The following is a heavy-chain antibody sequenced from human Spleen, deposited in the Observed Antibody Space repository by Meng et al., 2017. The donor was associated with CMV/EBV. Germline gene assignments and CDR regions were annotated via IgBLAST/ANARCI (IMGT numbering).Heavy chain of an antibody. CDR1: GYTFASKG. J-gene: IGHJ4*02. Sequence: VYCKASGYTFASKGISWLRQAPGQGPEWLGWISVYSGKTNYAQKFQGRVIMTTETSTSTAYMELRSLRSDDTAVYYCARDRDWNLDYWGQGTLVTVSS. D-gene: IGHD1-1*01. CDR2: ISVYSGKT. CDR3: ARDRDWNLDY. V-gene: IGHV1-18*01.